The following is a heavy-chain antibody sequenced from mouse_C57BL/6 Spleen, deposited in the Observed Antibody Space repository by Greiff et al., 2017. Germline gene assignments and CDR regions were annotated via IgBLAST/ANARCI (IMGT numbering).Heavy chain of an antibody. CDR3: ARVRGSYCFDY. Sequence: QVQLQQSGPELVKPGASVKISCKASGYAFSSSWMNWVKQRPGKGLEWIGRIYPGDGDTNYNGKFKGKATLTADKSSSPAYMQLSSLTSEDSAVYFCARVRGSYCFDYWGQGTTLTVSS. D-gene: IGHD2-2*01. V-gene: IGHV1-82*01. CDR1: GYAFSSSW. CDR2: IYPGDGDT. J-gene: IGHJ2*01.